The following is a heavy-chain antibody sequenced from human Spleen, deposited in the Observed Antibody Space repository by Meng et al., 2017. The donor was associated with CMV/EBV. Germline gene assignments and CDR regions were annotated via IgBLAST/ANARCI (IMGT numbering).Heavy chain of an antibody. J-gene: IGHJ4*02. CDR2: ISSSGSTI. V-gene: IGHV3-11*04. D-gene: IGHD2-2*01. CDR3: ARVGSTSLAYFDY. Sequence: ASGFTFSDYYMSWIRQAPGKGLEWVSYISSSGSTIYYADSVKGRFTISRDNAKNSLYLQMNSLRAEDTAVYYCARVGSTSLAYFDYWGQGTLVTVSS. CDR1: GFTFSDYY.